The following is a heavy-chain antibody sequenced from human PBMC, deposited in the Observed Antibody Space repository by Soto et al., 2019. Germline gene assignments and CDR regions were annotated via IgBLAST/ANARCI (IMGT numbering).Heavy chain of an antibody. V-gene: IGHV1-2*02. CDR1: GYTFRGFY. CDR3: ASAAVTGTAGLDF. CDR2: INPNSGGT. Sequence: ASVKVSCKASGYTFRGFYMHWVRQAPGQGLEWMGWINPNSGGTKSAEKFQGRVTMTRDTSISTAYMELSRLISDDTAVYYCASAAVTGTAGLDFWGQGTQVTVSS. D-gene: IGHD6-19*01. J-gene: IGHJ4*02.